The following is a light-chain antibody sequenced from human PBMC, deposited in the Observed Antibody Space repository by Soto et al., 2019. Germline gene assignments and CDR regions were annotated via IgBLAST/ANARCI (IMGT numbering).Light chain of an antibody. Sequence: DIVMTQSPDSLAVSLGERATINCKSSQSVLYSSNHKNYLAWYQQKPGQPPKLLIYWASSRESGVPDLFSGSGSWTDFTLTISSLQAEDVAVYYCQQYYSAPRTFGQGTKVEIK. J-gene: IGKJ1*01. CDR2: WAS. CDR1: QSVLYSSNHKNY. CDR3: QQYYSAPRT. V-gene: IGKV4-1*01.